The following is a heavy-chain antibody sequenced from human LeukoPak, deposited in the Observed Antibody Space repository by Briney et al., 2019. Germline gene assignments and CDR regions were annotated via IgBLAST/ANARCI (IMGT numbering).Heavy chain of an antibody. CDR3: ARAHYYDSALFDY. CDR1: GFTFSSYW. V-gene: IGHV3-7*01. Sequence: GRSLRLSCAASGFTFSSYWMSWVRQAPGKGLEWVANIKQDGSEKYYVDSVKGRFTISRDNAKNSLYLQMNSLRAEDTAVYYCARAHYYDSALFDYWGQGTLVTVSS. D-gene: IGHD3-22*01. CDR2: IKQDGSEK. J-gene: IGHJ4*02.